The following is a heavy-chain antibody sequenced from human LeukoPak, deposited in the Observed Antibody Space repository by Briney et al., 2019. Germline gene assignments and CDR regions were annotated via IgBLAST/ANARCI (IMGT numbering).Heavy chain of an antibody. CDR2: ISVCSGNT. CDR1: GYTFTSYG. J-gene: IGHJ3*01. CDR3: ARRTYCASYYTPDDAFDV. D-gene: IGHD3-10*01. Sequence: ASVKVSCKASGYTFTSYGISWVRQAPGQGLEWMGWISVCSGNTNYAQKLQGRVTMTTDTSTSTAYIELRSLRSDDTAVYYCARRTYCASYYTPDDAFDVWGQGTMVTVSS. V-gene: IGHV1-18*01.